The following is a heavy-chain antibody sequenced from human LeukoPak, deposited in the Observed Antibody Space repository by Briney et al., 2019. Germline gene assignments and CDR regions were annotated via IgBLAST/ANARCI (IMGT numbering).Heavy chain of an antibody. CDR2: IRSKAYGGTT. J-gene: IGHJ4*02. V-gene: IGHV3-49*04. CDR3: TRGELSYYYDSSGLFYFDY. D-gene: IGHD3-22*01. Sequence: GGSLRLSCTASGFTFGDYAMSWVRQAPGKGLEWVGFIRSKAYGGTTEYAASVKGRFTISRDDSKSIAYLQMNSLKTEDTAVYYCTRGELSYYYDSSGLFYFDYWGQGTLVTVSS. CDR1: GFTFGDYA.